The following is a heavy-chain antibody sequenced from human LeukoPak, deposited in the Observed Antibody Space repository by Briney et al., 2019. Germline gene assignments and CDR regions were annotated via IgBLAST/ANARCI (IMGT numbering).Heavy chain of an antibody. J-gene: IGHJ5*02. CDR3: ARGADGVSSNSRGWFDP. V-gene: IGHV3-21*01. CDR2: ISTSSSYI. CDR1: GFSFSSYN. Sequence: GGSLRLSCAASGFSFSSYNMNWVRRAPGKGLEWVSSISTSSSYIYYADSVRGRFTISRDNAKNSLYLQMNSLRAEDTAVYSCARGADGVSSNSRGWFDPWGQGTLVTVSS. D-gene: IGHD2-15*01.